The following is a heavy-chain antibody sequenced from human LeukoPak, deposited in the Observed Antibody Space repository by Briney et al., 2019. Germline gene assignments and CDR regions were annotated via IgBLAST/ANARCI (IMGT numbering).Heavy chain of an antibody. D-gene: IGHD5-24*01. CDR1: GSTFSSYS. CDR2: ISTSSSYI. J-gene: IGHJ6*03. CDR3: ARDRWLQSEDYYMDV. Sequence: PGGSLRLSCAASGSTFSSYSMNWVRQAPGKGLEWVSSISTSSSYIYYADSVKGRFTISRDNARNSLYLQMNSLRAEDTAVYYCARDRWLQSEDYYMDVWGKGTTVTISS. V-gene: IGHV3-21*01.